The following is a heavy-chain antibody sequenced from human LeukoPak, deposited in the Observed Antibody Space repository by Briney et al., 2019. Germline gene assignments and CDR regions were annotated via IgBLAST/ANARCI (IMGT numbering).Heavy chain of an antibody. CDR3: ARDGGSYLQPTDY. CDR1: GFTVSNKY. V-gene: IGHV3-53*01. CDR2: IYNGGNT. Sequence: GGSLRLSCAASGFTVSNKYMSWVRQAPGKGLECVSVIYNGGNTYYADSVKGRFTISRDNSKNTLYLQMNSLRAEDTAVYHCARDGGSYLQPTDYWGQGTLVTVSS. D-gene: IGHD1-26*01. J-gene: IGHJ4*02.